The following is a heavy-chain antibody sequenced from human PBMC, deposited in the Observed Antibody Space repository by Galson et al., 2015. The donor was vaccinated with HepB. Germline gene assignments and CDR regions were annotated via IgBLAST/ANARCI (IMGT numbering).Heavy chain of an antibody. CDR3: AKDRTTVTY. CDR2: ISGGGST. Sequence: SLRLSCAASGFTFRSQAMSWVRQAPGKGLEWVSGISGGGSTYYADSVKGRFTISRDNSKNTLYLQMNSLRAEDTAVYYCAKDRTTVTYWGQGTLVTVSS. CDR1: GFTFRSQA. J-gene: IGHJ4*02. D-gene: IGHD4-17*01. V-gene: IGHV3-23*01.